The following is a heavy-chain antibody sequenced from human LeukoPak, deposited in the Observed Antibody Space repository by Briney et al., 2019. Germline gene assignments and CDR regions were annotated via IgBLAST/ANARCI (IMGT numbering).Heavy chain of an antibody. Sequence: ASVKVSCKASGYTFTSYDIHWVRQATGQGLEWMGWMNPNSGNTGYAQKFQGRVTMTRNTSISTAYMELSSLRSEDTAVYYCARGKQQWLVRAAFDIWGQGTMVTVSS. CDR1: GYTFTSYD. V-gene: IGHV1-8*01. CDR3: ARGKQQWLVRAAFDI. CDR2: MNPNSGNT. J-gene: IGHJ3*02. D-gene: IGHD6-19*01.